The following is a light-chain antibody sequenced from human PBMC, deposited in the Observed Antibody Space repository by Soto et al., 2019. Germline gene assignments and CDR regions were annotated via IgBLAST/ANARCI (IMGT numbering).Light chain of an antibody. CDR1: QNIRTF. Sequence: IQMTQSPSSLPASVGDRVTITCRASQNIRTFLNWYQQQPGKAPKLLISSASSLRSGVPSRFSASGSGTDFTLTIISLQPEDLATYFCQQSYDSPLTFGEGTKVEI. V-gene: IGKV1-39*01. J-gene: IGKJ4*01. CDR2: SAS. CDR3: QQSYDSPLT.